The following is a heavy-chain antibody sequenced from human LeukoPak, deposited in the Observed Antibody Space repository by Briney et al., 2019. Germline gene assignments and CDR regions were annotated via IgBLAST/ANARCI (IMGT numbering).Heavy chain of an antibody. CDR1: GFTFSSYA. CDR3: ARVRGDYVVAFDI. Sequence: PGRSLRLSCAASGFTFSSYAMHWVRQAPGKGLEWVAVISYDGSNKYYADSVKGRFTISRDNSKNTLYLQMNSLRAEDTAAYYCARVRGDYVVAFDIRGQGTMVTVSS. D-gene: IGHD2-21*02. V-gene: IGHV3-30-3*01. CDR2: ISYDGSNK. J-gene: IGHJ3*02.